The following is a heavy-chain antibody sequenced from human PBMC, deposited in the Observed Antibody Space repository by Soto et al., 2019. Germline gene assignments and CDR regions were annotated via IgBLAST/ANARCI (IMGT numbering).Heavy chain of an antibody. CDR2: ISAYNGNT. Sequence: QVQLVQSGSEVKKPGASVKVSCKASGYTFTNYGMSWVRQAPGQGLEWMGWISAYNGNTNHAQKFQGRGTMTTDTSTNTAYMELRSLRSDDTAVYYCARCYCSVGSCYSCWHFDLWGRGALVTVSS. J-gene: IGHJ2*01. V-gene: IGHV1-18*01. D-gene: IGHD2-15*01. CDR3: ARCYCSVGSCYSCWHFDL. CDR1: GYTFTNYG.